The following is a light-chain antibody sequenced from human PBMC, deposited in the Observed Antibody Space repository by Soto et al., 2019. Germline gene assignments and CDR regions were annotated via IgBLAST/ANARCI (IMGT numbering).Light chain of an antibody. CDR2: DVT. CDR1: SSDVGGSNF. CDR3: CSYAGNSLWV. J-gene: IGLJ3*02. Sequence: QSALTQPRSVSGAPGQSVTISCTGSSSDVGGSNFVSWYQQHPVKAPKLVIYDVTKRPSGVPDRFSGSKSGNTASLTISGLQAEDEADNYCCSYAGNSLWVFGGGTKVTVL. V-gene: IGLV2-11*01.